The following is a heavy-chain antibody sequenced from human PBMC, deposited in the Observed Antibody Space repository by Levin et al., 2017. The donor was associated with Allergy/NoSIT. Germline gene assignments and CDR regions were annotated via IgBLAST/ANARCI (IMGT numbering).Heavy chain of an antibody. V-gene: IGHV4-59*01. CDR2: IYYSGST. CDR1: GGSISSYY. D-gene: IGHD3-9*01. CDR3: ACIPVLRYLGDYYYGMDV. J-gene: IGHJ6*02. Sequence: SETLSLTCTVSGGSISSYYWSWIRQPPGKGLEWIGYIYYSGSTNYNPSLKSRVTISVDTSKNQFSLKLSSVTAADTAVYYCACIPVLRYLGDYYYGMDVWGQGTTVTVSS.